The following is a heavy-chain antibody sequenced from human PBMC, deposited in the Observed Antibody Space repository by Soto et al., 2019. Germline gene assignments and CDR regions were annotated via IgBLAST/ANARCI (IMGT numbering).Heavy chain of an antibody. Sequence: QVQLQQWGAGLLKPSETLSLTYAVYGGSFSGYYWSWIRQPPGKGLEWIGEINHSGSTNYNPSLKSRVTISVDTSKNQFSLKLSSVTAADTAVYYCARGSGDCKARNWGQGTLVTVSS. CDR2: INHSGST. V-gene: IGHV4-34*01. CDR1: GGSFSGYY. CDR3: ARGSGDCKARN. D-gene: IGHD2-21*02. J-gene: IGHJ4*02.